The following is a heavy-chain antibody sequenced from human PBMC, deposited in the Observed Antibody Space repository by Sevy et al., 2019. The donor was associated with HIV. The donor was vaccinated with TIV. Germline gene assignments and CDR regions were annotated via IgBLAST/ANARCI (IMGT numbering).Heavy chain of an antibody. V-gene: IGHV3-30*18. CDR1: GFTFSSYG. D-gene: IGHD3-10*01. J-gene: IGHJ6*02. CDR3: AKDLYYGSGSSALDV. CDR2: ISYDGSNK. Sequence: GGSLRLSCADSGFTFSSYGMHWVRQAPGKGLEWVAVISYDGSNKYYADSVKGRFTISRDNSKNTLYLQMNSLRAEDTAVYYCAKDLYYGSGSSALDVWGQGTTVTVSS.